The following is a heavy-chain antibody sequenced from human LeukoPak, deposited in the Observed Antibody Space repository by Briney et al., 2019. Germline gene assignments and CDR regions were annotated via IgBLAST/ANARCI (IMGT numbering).Heavy chain of an antibody. CDR1: GFTFSAYA. CDR2: ISDSAGST. V-gene: IGHV3-23*01. J-gene: IGHJ4*02. Sequence: GGSMRLSCAASGFTFSAYAMSWVRQPPGKGLEWVSSISDSAGSTYYAASVTGRFTTSRDSSRTTLYLQVTSLRAEDTAVYYCAKQSAGVTTGYFDYWGQGTLVTVSS. CDR3: AKQSAGVTTGYFDY. D-gene: IGHD1-26*01.